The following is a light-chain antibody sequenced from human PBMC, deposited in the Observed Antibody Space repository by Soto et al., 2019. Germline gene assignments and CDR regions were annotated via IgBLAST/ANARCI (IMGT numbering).Light chain of an antibody. Sequence: IQVTQSPSSLSASVGDRVTITCRASQSINTYLSWYQQKPGRAPKHLINAASSLQTGVPSRFSGSGSGTDFTLTISSLQPEDFATYYCQQSYSTLSITFGQGTRLEIK. CDR1: QSINTY. CDR2: AAS. V-gene: IGKV1-39*01. CDR3: QQSYSTLSIT. J-gene: IGKJ5*01.